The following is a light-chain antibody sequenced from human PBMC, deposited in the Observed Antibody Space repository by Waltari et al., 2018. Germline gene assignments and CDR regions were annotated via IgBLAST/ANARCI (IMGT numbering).Light chain of an antibody. CDR1: QSVSKY. CDR3: QHYVSLPAT. V-gene: IGKV3-20*01. CDR2: HAS. Sequence: EIVLTQSPGTLSLSPGERATLSCRASQSVSKYLAWYQQKPGQAPRLLIYHASTRAAGIPDRFSGSGYGTDFSLTISRLEAEDFAVYYCQHYVSLPATFGQGTKVEIE. J-gene: IGKJ1*01.